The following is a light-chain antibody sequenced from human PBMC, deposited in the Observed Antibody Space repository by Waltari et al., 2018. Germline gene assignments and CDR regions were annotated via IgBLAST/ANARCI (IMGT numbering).Light chain of an antibody. CDR2: SND. CDR1: SSNIGSHV. J-gene: IGLJ2*01. V-gene: IGLV1-44*01. Sequence: QSVLTQPPSVSATPGQRVIISCSGGSSNIGSHVVNWYQQLPGAAPNLLIYSNDERPSGVHDRFSGSKSGTSASLAISGLQSDDEGDYYCATWDFSLGAPLFGGGTKVTVL. CDR3: ATWDFSLGAPL.